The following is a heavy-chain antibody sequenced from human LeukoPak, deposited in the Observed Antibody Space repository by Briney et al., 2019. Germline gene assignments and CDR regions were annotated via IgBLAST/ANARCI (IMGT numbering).Heavy chain of an antibody. V-gene: IGHV3-23*01. Sequence: GGSLRLSCAASGFTFSSYVMSWVRQAPGKGLEWVSTVSTTGGSTYYADSVKGRFTISRDNSRDTLYLQMNSLRAEDTAVYYCAKCSGWFVRGKDYYYYYMDVWGKGTTVAVSS. J-gene: IGHJ6*03. CDR2: VSTTGGST. CDR3: AKCSGWFVRGKDYYYYYMDV. D-gene: IGHD6-19*01. CDR1: GFTFSSYV.